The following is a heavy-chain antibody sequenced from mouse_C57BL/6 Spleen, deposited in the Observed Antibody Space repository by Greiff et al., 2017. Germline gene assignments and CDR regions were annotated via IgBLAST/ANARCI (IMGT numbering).Heavy chain of an antibody. V-gene: IGHV1-54*01. CDR1: GYAFTNYL. CDR3: ARYPLTSGYAMDY. D-gene: IGHD1-1*01. J-gene: IGHJ4*01. CDR2: INPGSGGT. Sequence: QVQLQQSGAELVRPGTSVKVSCKASGYAFTNYLIEWVKQRPGQGLAWIGVINPGSGGTNYNEKFKGKATLTADKSSSTAYMQLSSLTSEDSAVYFCARYPLTSGYAMDYWGQGTSVTVSS.